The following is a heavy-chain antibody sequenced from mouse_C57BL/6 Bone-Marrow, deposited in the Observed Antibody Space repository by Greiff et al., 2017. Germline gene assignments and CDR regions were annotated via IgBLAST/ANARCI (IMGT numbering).Heavy chain of an antibody. D-gene: IGHD1-1*01. CDR2: IYPGGGYT. J-gene: IGHJ2*01. CDR1: GYTFTNYW. Sequence: VQLQQSGAELVRPGTSVKMSCKASGYTFTNYWIGWAKQRPGHGLEWIGDIYPGGGYTNYNEKFKGKATLTADKSSSTAYIQFSSLTSEDSAIYYCARERYYGSYFDYWGQGTTLTVSS. CDR3: ARERYYGSYFDY. V-gene: IGHV1-63*01.